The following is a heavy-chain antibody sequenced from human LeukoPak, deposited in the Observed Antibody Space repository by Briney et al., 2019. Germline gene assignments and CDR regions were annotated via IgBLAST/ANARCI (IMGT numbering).Heavy chain of an antibody. D-gene: IGHD3-10*01. CDR3: ARGQGRGYYYGMDV. CDR2: INHSGST. CDR1: GGSFSGYY. Sequence: SETLSLTCAVYGGSFSGYYWSWIRQPPGKGLEWIGEINHSGSTNYNPSLKSRVTISVDTSKNQISLKLSSVTAADTAVYYCARGQGRGYYYGMDVWGKGTTVTVSS. J-gene: IGHJ6*04. V-gene: IGHV4-34*01.